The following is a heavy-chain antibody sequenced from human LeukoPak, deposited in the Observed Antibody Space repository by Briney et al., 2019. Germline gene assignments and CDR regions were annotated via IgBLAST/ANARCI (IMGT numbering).Heavy chain of an antibody. Sequence: SVKVSCKASGGTFSSYAISWVRQAPGQGLEWMGGIIPIFGTANYAQKFQGRVTITTDESTSTAYMELSSLRSEDTAVYYCARGDYVWGSYRPSFDYWGQGTLVAVSS. J-gene: IGHJ4*02. CDR3: ARGDYVWGSYRPSFDY. CDR2: IIPIFGTA. D-gene: IGHD3-16*02. V-gene: IGHV1-69*05. CDR1: GGTFSSYA.